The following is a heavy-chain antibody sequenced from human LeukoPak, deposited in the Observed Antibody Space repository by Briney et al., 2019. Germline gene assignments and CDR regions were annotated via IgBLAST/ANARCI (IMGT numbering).Heavy chain of an antibody. J-gene: IGHJ5*02. CDR2: IYYSGST. D-gene: IGHD2-15*01. CDR3: ARAGGYCSGGSCTEPYNWFDP. CDR1: GGSISSYY. V-gene: IGHV4-59*01. Sequence: SETLSLTCTVSGGSISSYYWSWIRQPPGKGLEWIGYIYYSGSTNYNPSLKSRVTISVDTSKNQFSLKLSSVTAADTAVYYCARAGGYCSGGSCTEPYNWFDPWGQGTLVTVSS.